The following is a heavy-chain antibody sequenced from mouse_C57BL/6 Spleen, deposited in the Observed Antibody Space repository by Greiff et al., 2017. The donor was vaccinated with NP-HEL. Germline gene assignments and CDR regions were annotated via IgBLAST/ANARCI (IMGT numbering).Heavy chain of an antibody. Sequence: EVQLQESGPGLVKPSQSLSLTCSVTGYSITSGYYWNWIRQFPGNKLEWMGYISYDGSNNYNPSLTNRISITRDTSKNQFFLKLNSVTTEDTATYYCAREGYYGSSNFAYWGQGTLVTVSA. D-gene: IGHD1-1*01. J-gene: IGHJ3*01. V-gene: IGHV3-6*01. CDR3: AREGYYGSSNFAY. CDR1: GYSITSGYY. CDR2: ISYDGSN.